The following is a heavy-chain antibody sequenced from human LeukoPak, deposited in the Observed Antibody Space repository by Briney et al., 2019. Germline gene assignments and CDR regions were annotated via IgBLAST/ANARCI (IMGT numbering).Heavy chain of an antibody. D-gene: IGHD6-19*01. CDR1: GYTFTSYW. CDR2: IYPGDSDT. Sequence: KVSCKASGYTFTSYWIGWVRQMPGKGLEWMGIIYPGDSDTRYSPSFQGQVTISADKSISTAYLQWSSLKASDTAMYYCAVTDPDAVAGTVDYWGQGTLVTVSS. CDR3: AVTDPDAVAGTVDY. V-gene: IGHV5-51*01. J-gene: IGHJ4*02.